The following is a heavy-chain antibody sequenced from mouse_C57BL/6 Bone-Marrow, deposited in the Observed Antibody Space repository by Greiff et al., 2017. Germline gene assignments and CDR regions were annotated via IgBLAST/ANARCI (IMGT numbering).Heavy chain of an antibody. CDR1: GYTFTDYY. V-gene: IGHV1-77*01. J-gene: IGHJ4*01. D-gene: IGHD2-4*01. CDR3: ARDYDAGYYAMDY. Sequence: VKLQESGAELVKPGASVKISCKASGYTFTDYYINWVKQRPGQGLEWIGKIGPGSGSTYYNEKFKGKDTLTADKSSSTAYMQLSSLTSEDSAVDFCARDYDAGYYAMDYWGQGTSVTVSS. CDR2: IGPGSGST.